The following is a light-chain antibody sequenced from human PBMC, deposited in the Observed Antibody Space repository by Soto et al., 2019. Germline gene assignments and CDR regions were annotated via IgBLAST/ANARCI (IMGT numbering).Light chain of an antibody. CDR1: QSVSTY. J-gene: IGKJ2*01. CDR2: GAS. V-gene: IGKV3-20*01. Sequence: EIVLTQSPGTLSLSPGERATLSCRASQSVSTYLAWYQQKIGQAPRLLIYGASSRATGIPDRFTGSGSGTDFTLTISRLEPEDFAVYYCQQYGSTPSTFGQGNKLEIK. CDR3: QQYGSTPST.